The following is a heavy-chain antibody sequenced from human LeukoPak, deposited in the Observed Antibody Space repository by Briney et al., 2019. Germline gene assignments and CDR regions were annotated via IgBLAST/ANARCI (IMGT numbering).Heavy chain of an antibody. D-gene: IGHD3-22*01. J-gene: IGHJ6*02. V-gene: IGHV3-48*04. CDR2: ISGRTSST. CDR3: ARHQTDSSGYYAYSMDV. CDR1: GFNFNTYS. Sequence: GGSLRLSCAASGFNFNTYSVNWVRQAPGKGLEWVSHISGRTSSTNYVDSVKGRFTISRDNAKNSLYLQMNSLRAEDTAVYYCARHQTDSSGYYAYSMDVWGQGTTVTVSS.